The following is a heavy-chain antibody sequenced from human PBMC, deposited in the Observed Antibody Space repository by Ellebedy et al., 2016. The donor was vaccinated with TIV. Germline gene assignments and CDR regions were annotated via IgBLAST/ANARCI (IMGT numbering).Heavy chain of an antibody. D-gene: IGHD3-10*01. CDR3: AKEGGYYGSGSYYPAFDI. Sequence: GESLKISXAASGFTFSSYAMSWVRQAPGKGLEWVSAISGSGGSTYYADSVKGRFTISRDNSKNTLYLQMNSLRAEDTAVYYCAKEGGYYGSGSYYPAFDIWGQGTMVTVSS. J-gene: IGHJ3*02. CDR1: GFTFSSYA. V-gene: IGHV3-23*01. CDR2: ISGSGGST.